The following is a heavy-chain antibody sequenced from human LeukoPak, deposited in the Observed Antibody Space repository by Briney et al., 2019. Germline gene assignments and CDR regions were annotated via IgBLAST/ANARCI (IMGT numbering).Heavy chain of an antibody. CDR3: ATGRGSILTGYRPPFVY. J-gene: IGHJ4*02. V-gene: IGHV3-23*01. CDR1: GFTFSSYV. D-gene: IGHD3-9*01. Sequence: PGGSLRLSCAASGFTFSSYVMSWVRQAPGKGLEWVSAISGSGGSTYYADSVKGRFTISRDNSKNTLYLQMNSLRAEDTAVYYCATGRGSILTGYRPPFVYWGQGTLVTVSS. CDR2: ISGSGGST.